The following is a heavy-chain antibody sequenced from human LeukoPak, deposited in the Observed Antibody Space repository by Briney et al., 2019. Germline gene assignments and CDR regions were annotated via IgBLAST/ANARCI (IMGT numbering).Heavy chain of an antibody. V-gene: IGHV4-38-2*02. CDR3: ARISSIAARLVDD. D-gene: IGHD6-6*01. CDR1: GYSISSGYY. Sequence: PSETLSLTCTVSGYSISSGYYWGWIRQPPGKGLEWIGSIYHSGSTYYNPSLKSRVTISLDASKNQFSLKLSSVTAADTAVYYCARISSIAARLVDDWGQGTLVTVSS. CDR2: IYHSGST. J-gene: IGHJ4*02.